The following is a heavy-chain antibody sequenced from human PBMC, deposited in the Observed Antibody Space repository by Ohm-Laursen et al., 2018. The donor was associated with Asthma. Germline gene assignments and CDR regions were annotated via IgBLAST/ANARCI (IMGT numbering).Heavy chain of an antibody. CDR3: ARGSLEGLQ. CDR2: GGSYYDGGLK. CDR1: GFTFSSYG. D-gene: IGHD5-24*01. Sequence: SLRLSCSASGFTFSSYGMHWVRQAPGKGLEWVAVGGSYYDGGLKYYADSVNGRFTISRDDAQNTLYLQMNSLRADDTAVYYCARGSLEGLQWGQGTLVTVSS. J-gene: IGHJ4*02. V-gene: IGHV3-33*08.